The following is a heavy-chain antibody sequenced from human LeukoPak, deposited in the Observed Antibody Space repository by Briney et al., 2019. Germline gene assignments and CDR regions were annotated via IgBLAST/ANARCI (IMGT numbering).Heavy chain of an antibody. CDR3: ARGPLFYYGSGSYQGLDS. J-gene: IGHJ5*01. V-gene: IGHV4-34*01. CDR1: GGSFSGYY. Sequence: SETLSLTCAVYGGSFSGYYWSWIRQPPGKGLEWIGEINHSGSTSYNPSLTSRVTISVDTSKTHLKLTSVTAADTAVYYCARGPLFYYGSGSYQGLDSWGRGTLVTVSS. CDR2: INHSGST. D-gene: IGHD3-10*01.